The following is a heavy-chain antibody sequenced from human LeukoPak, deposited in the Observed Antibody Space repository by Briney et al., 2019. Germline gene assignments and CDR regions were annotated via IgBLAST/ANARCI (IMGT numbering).Heavy chain of an antibody. V-gene: IGHV1-69*04. Sequence: GASVKVSCKTSGGTFSSSAITWVRQAPGQGLEWMGRIIPVLNITTYAQKFQGSVTITADTSTSTVYMELSSLRSEETAVYYCARDQGLTAPPPYGLDVWGHGTTVIVSS. D-gene: IGHD5-18*01. CDR2: IIPVLNIT. CDR1: GGTFSSSA. CDR3: ARDQGLTAPPPYGLDV. J-gene: IGHJ6*02.